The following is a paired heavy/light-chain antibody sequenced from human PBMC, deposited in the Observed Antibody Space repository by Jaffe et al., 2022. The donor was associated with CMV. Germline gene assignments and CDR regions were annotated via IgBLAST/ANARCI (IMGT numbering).Light chain of an antibody. J-gene: IGKJ2*01. Sequence: DIQMTQSPSAMSASVGDRVTITCRASQGISNYLAWFQQKPGKVPKRLIYAASSLQSGVPSRFSGSGSGTEFTLTISSLQPEDFATYYCLQHNSYLGMYTFGQGTKLEIK. V-gene: IGKV1-17*03. CDR2: AAS. CDR1: QGISNY. CDR3: LQHNSYLGMYT.
Heavy chain of an antibody. J-gene: IGHJ4*02. V-gene: IGHV3-43*01. CDR3: ATGIAAAGTLSGFSSGFEDENDY. D-gene: IGHD6-13*01. CDR1: GFTFDDYT. CDR2: ISWDGGST. Sequence: EVQLVESGGVVVQPGGSLRLSCAASGFTFDDYTMHWVRQAPGKGLEWVSLISWDGGSTYYADSVKGRFTISRDNSKNSLYLQMNSLRTEDTALYYCATGIAAAGTLSGFSSGFEDENDYWGQGTLVTVSS.